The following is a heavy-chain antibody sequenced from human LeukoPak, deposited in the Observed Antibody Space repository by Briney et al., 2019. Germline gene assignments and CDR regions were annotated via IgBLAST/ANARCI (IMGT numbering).Heavy chain of an antibody. CDR1: GFTFSSYA. V-gene: IGHV3-23*01. Sequence: GGSLRLSCTASGFTFSSYAMSWVRQAPGKGLEWVSAISGSGGSTYYADSVKGRFTISRDNSKHTLYLQMNSLRAEDTAVYYCARGMVTYYFDYWGQGTLVTVSS. J-gene: IGHJ4*02. CDR3: ARGMVTYYFDY. CDR2: ISGSGGST. D-gene: IGHD5-18*01.